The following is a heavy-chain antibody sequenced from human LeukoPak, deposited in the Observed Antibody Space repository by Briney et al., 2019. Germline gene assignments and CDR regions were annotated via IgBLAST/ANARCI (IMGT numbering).Heavy chain of an antibody. Sequence: ASVKVSCKASRYTFTSYDINWVRQATGQGLEWMGWMNPNSGNTGYAQKFQGRVTMTRNTSISTAYMELSSLRSEDTAVYYCARVYYDSSGYYIDYWGQGTLVTVSS. J-gene: IGHJ4*02. D-gene: IGHD3-22*01. V-gene: IGHV1-8*01. CDR1: RYTFTSYD. CDR3: ARVYYDSSGYYIDY. CDR2: MNPNSGNT.